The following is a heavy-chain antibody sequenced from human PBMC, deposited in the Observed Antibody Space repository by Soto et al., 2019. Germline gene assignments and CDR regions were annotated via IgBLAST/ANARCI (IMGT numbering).Heavy chain of an antibody. CDR2: ISGSGGST. J-gene: IGHJ4*02. CDR3: AKEDIVVVPAANRDFDY. V-gene: IGHV3-23*01. Sequence: EVQLLESGGGLVQPGGSLRLSCAASGFTFSSYAMSWVRQAPGKGLEWVSAISGSGGSTYYADSVKGRFTISRDNSKNTLYLQMNSLSAEDTAVYYCAKEDIVVVPAANRDFDYWGQGTLVTVSS. CDR1: GFTFSSYA. D-gene: IGHD2-2*01.